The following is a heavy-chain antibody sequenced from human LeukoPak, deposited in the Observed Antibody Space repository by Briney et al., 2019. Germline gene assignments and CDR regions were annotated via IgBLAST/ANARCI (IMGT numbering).Heavy chain of an antibody. D-gene: IGHD3-10*01. CDR2: INHSGST. CDR1: GGSFSGYY. J-gene: IGHJ4*02. V-gene: IGHV4-34*01. Sequence: SETLSLTCAVYGGSFSGYYWSWIRQPPGKGLGWIGEINHSGSTNYNPSLKSRVTISVDTSKNQFSLKLSSVTAADTAVYYCARGSSGSYYKGEWGQGTLVTVSS. CDR3: ARGSSGSYYKGE.